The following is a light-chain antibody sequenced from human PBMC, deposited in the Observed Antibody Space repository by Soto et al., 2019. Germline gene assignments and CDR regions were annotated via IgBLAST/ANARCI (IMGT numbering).Light chain of an antibody. CDR2: AAS. CDR3: QQYGGSPRT. V-gene: IGKV3-20*01. CDR1: QSISTY. J-gene: IGKJ2*01. Sequence: EIVLTQSPGTLSLSPGERATLFCRASQSISTYLAWYQQRPGQSPRLLIYAASSRATGVPDSFSGGGSATDFTLTVSRLEPEDFAVYYCQQYGGSPRTFGQGTKLEIK.